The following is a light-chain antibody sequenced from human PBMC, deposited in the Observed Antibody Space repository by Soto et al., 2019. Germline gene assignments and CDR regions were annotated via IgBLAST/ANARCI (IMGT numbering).Light chain of an antibody. Sequence: QSALTQPASVSGSPGQSITISCTGTSSDVGAYNYVSWYQQHPVKAPKLMIYDVSSRPSGISNRFSGSKSGNTASLTISGVQAEEEDDYYCSSYASSSTVIFGGGTKVTVL. CDR3: SSYASSSTVI. CDR1: SSDVGAYNY. V-gene: IGLV2-14*01. J-gene: IGLJ2*01. CDR2: DVS.